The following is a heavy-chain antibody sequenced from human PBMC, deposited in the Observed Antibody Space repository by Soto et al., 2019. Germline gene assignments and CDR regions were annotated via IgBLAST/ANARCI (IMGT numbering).Heavy chain of an antibody. CDR3: ARTNSSGFYFDE. CDR2: IWYDGSNK. V-gene: IGHV3-33*01. Sequence: ALRLSCAASGFTFSSYGMHWVRQAPGKGLEWVAVIWYDGSNKYYADSVKGRFTISRDNSKNTLYLQMNSLRAEDTAVYYCARTNSSGFYFDEWGQGTLVTVSS. CDR1: GFTFSSYG. D-gene: IGHD6-19*01. J-gene: IGHJ4*02.